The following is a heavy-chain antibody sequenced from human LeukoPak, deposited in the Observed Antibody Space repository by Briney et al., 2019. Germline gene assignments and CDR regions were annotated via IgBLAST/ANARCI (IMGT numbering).Heavy chain of an antibody. J-gene: IGHJ4*02. CDR2: ISGSGGST. D-gene: IGHD3-22*01. V-gene: IGHV3-23*01. CDR3: AKSKVVVTPYYFDY. CDR1: GFTFSSYG. Sequence: GGSLRLSCAASGFTFSSYGMHWVRQAPGKGLGWVSAISGSGGSTYYADSVKGRFTISRDNSKNTLYLQMNGLRAEDTAVYYCAKSKVVVTPYYFDYGGQGTLVTVSS.